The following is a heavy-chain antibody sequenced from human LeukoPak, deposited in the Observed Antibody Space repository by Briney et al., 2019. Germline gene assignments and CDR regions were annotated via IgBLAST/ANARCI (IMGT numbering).Heavy chain of an antibody. V-gene: IGHV3-30*02. CDR1: GFTFSHYA. CDR3: AKEDQLLKGDAFDI. Sequence: GGSLRLSCAASGFTFSHYAMSWVRQAPGKGLEWVAFIRYDGSNKYYADSVKGRFTISRDNSKNTLYLQMNSLRAEDTAVYYCAKEDQLLKGDAFDIWGQGTMVTVSS. D-gene: IGHD2-2*01. J-gene: IGHJ3*02. CDR2: IRYDGSNK.